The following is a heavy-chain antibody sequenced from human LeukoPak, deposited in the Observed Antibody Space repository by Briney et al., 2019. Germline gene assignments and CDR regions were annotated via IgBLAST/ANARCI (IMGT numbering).Heavy chain of an antibody. CDR2: IIPIFGTA. D-gene: IGHD6-19*01. CDR1: GGTFSSYA. V-gene: IGHV1-69*13. J-gene: IGHJ4*02. CDR3: ASRAVIASGWYKGGDQFDY. Sequence: SVKVSCKASGGTFSSYAISWVRQAPGQGLEWMGGIIPIFGTANYAQKFQGRVTITADESTSTAYMELSSLRSEDTAVYYCASRAVIASGWYKGGDQFDYWGQGTLVTVSS.